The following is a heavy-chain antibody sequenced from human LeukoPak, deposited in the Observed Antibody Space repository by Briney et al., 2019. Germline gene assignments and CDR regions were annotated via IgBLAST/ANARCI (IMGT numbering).Heavy chain of an antibody. CDR2: IIPIFGTA. V-gene: IGHV1-69*13. Sequence: ASVKVSCKASGGTFSTYAISWVRQAPGQGLEWMGGIIPIFGTANYAQKFQGRVTITADESTSTAYMELSSLRSEDTAVYYCATEVGSNGMDVWGQGTTVTVSS. D-gene: IGHD3-16*01. CDR3: ATEVGSNGMDV. CDR1: GGTFSTYA. J-gene: IGHJ6*02.